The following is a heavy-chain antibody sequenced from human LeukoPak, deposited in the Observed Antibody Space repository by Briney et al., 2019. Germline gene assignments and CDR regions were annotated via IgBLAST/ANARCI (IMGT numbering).Heavy chain of an antibody. J-gene: IGHJ4*02. D-gene: IGHD3-9*01. CDR2: IYYRGSN. Sequence: SETLSLTCTVSGGSMSGYYWSWMRQPPGKGLEWIGHIYYRGSNSHNPSLSNRVILSVDASRNQFSLKLNSVTAADTAVYYCTGGLDWLPRNWGQGTLVTVSS. CDR3: TGGLDWLPRN. V-gene: IGHV4-59*12. CDR1: GGSMSGYY.